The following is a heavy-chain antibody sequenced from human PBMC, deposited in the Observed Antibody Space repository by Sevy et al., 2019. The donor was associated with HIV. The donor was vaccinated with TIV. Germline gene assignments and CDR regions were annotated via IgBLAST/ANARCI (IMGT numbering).Heavy chain of an antibody. CDR1: GFTFSSYA. Sequence: GGSLRLSCAASGFTFSSYAMHWVLQAPGKGLEYVSAISSNGGSTYYANSVKGRFTISRDNSKNTLYLQMGSLRAEDMAVYYCAREADDSSGYRAFDIWGQGTMVTVSS. J-gene: IGHJ3*02. D-gene: IGHD3-22*01. CDR2: ISSNGGST. V-gene: IGHV3-64*01. CDR3: AREADDSSGYRAFDI.